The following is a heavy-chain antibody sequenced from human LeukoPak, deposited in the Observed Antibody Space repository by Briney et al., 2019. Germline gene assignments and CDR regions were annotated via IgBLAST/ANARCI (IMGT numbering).Heavy chain of an antibody. D-gene: IGHD6-19*01. CDR2: LSGTGGST. V-gene: IGHV3-23*01. Sequence: SGGSLRLSCAASGFTFSNYAMSWVRQAPGKGLEWVSTLSGTGGSTYYADSVKGRFTISRDNSKNTLYLQMNSLRAEDTAVYYCAKDKQWLAQGLYYWGQGTLVTVSS. J-gene: IGHJ4*02. CDR1: GFTFSNYA. CDR3: AKDKQWLAQGLYY.